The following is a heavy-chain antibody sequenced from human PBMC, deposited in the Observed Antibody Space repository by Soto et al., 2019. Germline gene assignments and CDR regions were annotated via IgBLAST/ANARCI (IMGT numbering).Heavy chain of an antibody. Sequence: DVQVVESGGGLIQPGGSLRLSCAASGFTVSGKKYITWVRQAPGQGLEWDSALYIADGTFYADSVRGRFTVSIDSSKNTVYLQMNNLSPEDTAVYFCATWLLREHAFDIWGLGTMVTVSS. V-gene: IGHV3-53*01. CDR2: LYIADGT. CDR1: GFTVSGKKY. J-gene: IGHJ3*02. D-gene: IGHD2-15*01. CDR3: ATWLLREHAFDI.